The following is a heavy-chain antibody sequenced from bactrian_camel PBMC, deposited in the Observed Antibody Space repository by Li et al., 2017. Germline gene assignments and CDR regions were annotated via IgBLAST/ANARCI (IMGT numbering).Heavy chain of an antibody. CDR1: GFTFTTNY. V-gene: IGHV3S10*01. CDR2: LASDGSS. D-gene: IGHD2*01. J-gene: IGHJ6*01. Sequence: VQLVESGGGLVLPGGSLRLSCAASGFTFTTNYMNWVRQAPGKEREGVASLASDGSSIYANSLKGRFSISKDKAKDTVFLQMNNLKPEDTAMYTCKTFGSGGCLDIGHGGQGTQVTVS. CDR3: KTFGSGGCLDIGH.